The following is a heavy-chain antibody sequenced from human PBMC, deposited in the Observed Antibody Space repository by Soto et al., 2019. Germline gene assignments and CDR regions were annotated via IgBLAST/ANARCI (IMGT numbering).Heavy chain of an antibody. CDR3: AKDGGKDGYFGNWFDP. CDR1: GGTFSNYA. D-gene: IGHD5-12*01. Sequence: QVQLVQSGAEVKKPGSSVKVSCKASGGTFSNYAITWVRQAPGQGLEWLGRIIPIFGSANYAQKFQGRVTITADEATTTADMELSSMRSYDTAVYYCAKDGGKDGYFGNWFDPWGQGTLVTVSS. V-gene: IGHV1-69*15. J-gene: IGHJ5*02. CDR2: IIPIFGSA.